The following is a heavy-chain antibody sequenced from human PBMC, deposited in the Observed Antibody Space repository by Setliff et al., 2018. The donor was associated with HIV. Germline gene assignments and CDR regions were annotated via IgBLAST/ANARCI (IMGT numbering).Heavy chain of an antibody. V-gene: IGHV1-46*01. D-gene: IGHD3-10*01. CDR2: INPSGNNT. Sequence: ASVKVSCKATGGTFSSYAMSWVRQAPGQGLEWMGIINPSGNNTTYAQKFQGGVTMTRDTSTSTVYMELSSLRPEDTAVYYCARETQTGSGSYLVWGQGALVTVSS. CDR1: GGTFSSYA. CDR3: ARETQTGSGSYLV. J-gene: IGHJ4*02.